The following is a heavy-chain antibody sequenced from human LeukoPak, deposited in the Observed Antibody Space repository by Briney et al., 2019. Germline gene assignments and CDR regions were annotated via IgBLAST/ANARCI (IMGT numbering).Heavy chain of an antibody. J-gene: IGHJ3*02. V-gene: IGHV5-51*01. CDR1: GYSFTNYW. CDR3: ARSLWFGEYDAFDI. Sequence: GESLKISCKGSGYSFTNYWIGWVRQMPGKGPEWMGIIYPGDSDTRYSPSFQGQVTISADKSISTAYLQWSSLKASDTAIYYCARSLWFGEYDAFDIWGQGTMVIVSS. CDR2: IYPGDSDT. D-gene: IGHD3-10*01.